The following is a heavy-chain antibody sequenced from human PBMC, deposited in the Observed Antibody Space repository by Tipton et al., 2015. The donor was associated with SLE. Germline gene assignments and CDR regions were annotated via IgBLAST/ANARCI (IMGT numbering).Heavy chain of an antibody. CDR2: INHSGST. CDR3: ATTSLRPSAFDI. V-gene: IGHV4-34*01. J-gene: IGHJ3*02. D-gene: IGHD3-3*01. Sequence: TLSLTCAVYGGSFSGYYWSWIRQPPGKGLEWIGEINHSGSTNYNPSLKSRVTISVDTSKNQFSLKLSSVTAADTAVYYCATTSLRPSAFDIWGQGTMVTVSS. CDR1: GGSFSGYY.